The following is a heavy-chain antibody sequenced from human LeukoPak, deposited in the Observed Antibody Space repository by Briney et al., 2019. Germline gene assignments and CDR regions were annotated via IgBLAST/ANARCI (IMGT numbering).Heavy chain of an antibody. CDR1: GFSFSRYW. CDR2: IKPDGSEK. CDR3: ARFIAAPYYFDY. J-gene: IGHJ4*02. V-gene: IGHV3-7*01. D-gene: IGHD6-13*01. Sequence: PGGSLRLSCAASGFSFSRYWMSWVRQAPVKGLEWVANIKPDGSEKYYVDSVKGRFTISRDNAKNSLYLQMNSLRAEDTAVYYCARFIAAPYYFDYWGRGTLVTVSS.